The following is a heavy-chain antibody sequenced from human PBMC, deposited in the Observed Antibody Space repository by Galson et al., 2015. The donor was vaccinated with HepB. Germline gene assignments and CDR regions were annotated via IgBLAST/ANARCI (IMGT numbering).Heavy chain of an antibody. V-gene: IGHV3-9*01. J-gene: IGHJ3*02. CDR2: ISWNSGYI. CDR3: GKGASYGSKDAFDI. CDR1: GFTFDDYG. D-gene: IGHD3-10*01. Sequence: SLRLSCAASGFTFDDYGIHWVRQAPGKGLEWVSGISWNSGYIGYADSVKGRFTISRDNAKNSLYLQMNSLRAEDTALYYCGKGASYGSKDAFDIWGQGTLVTVS.